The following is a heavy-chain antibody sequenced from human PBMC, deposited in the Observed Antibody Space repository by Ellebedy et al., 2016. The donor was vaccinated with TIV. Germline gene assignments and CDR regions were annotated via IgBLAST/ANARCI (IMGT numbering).Heavy chain of an antibody. CDR3: ARDFDS. CDR1: GFTFSSSW. J-gene: IGHJ4*02. CDR2: IKQDGSET. V-gene: IGHV3-7*03. Sequence: PGGSLRLSCAASGFTFSSSWISWVRQAPGKGLEWVGNIKQDGSETYYVDSVKGRFTIARDNAKNSLYLQMDSLRAEDTAVYYCARDFDSWGQGTLVTVSS.